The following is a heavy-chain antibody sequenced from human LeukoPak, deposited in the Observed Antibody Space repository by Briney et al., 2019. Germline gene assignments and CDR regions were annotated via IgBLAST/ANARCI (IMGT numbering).Heavy chain of an antibody. Sequence: PSETLSLTCTVSGGSISSYYWSWIRQPPGKGLEWIGYIYYSGSTNYNPSLKSRVTISVDTSKNQFSLKLSSVTAADTAVYYCARGGFTVTNDAFDIWGQGTMVTVSS. CDR1: GGSISSYY. D-gene: IGHD4-17*01. J-gene: IGHJ3*02. CDR2: IYYSGST. CDR3: ARGGFTVTNDAFDI. V-gene: IGHV4-59*01.